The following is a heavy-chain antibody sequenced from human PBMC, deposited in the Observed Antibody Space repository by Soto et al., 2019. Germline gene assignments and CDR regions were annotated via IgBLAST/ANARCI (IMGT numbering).Heavy chain of an antibody. J-gene: IGHJ5*02. V-gene: IGHV4-59*01. CDR3: ASSKMGLISVLET. D-gene: IGHD2-8*01. CDR2: IPYSGGP. Sequence: QVQLQESGPGLVKPSETLSLTCNVSGDSIRSYFWSWIRQPPGKGPEWIGYIPYSGGPTYNPSLKSRVTISIDTSKKQFSLRMTSVTAADTAVYYCASSKMGLISVLETWGQGTLVTVSA. CDR1: GDSIRSYF.